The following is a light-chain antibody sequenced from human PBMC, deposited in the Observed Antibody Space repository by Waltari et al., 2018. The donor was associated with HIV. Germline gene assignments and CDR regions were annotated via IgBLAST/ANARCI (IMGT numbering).Light chain of an antibody. Sequence: QSALTQPASVSGSPGQSITISCTGTSSDVGRYNYPSWYQQHPGKAPKLVIYDVSNRPSGVSDRFSGSKSGNTASLTISGLQAEDEADYYCSSYTSSSTYLVFGGGTKLTVL. V-gene: IGLV2-14*03. CDR2: DVS. J-gene: IGLJ2*01. CDR1: SSDVGRYNY. CDR3: SSYTSSSTYLV.